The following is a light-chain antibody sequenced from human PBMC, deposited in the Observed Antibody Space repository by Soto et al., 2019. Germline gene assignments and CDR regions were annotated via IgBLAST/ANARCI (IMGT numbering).Light chain of an antibody. V-gene: IGKV3-20*01. CDR2: GAS. CDR3: QQYGSSPQLA. Sequence: EIVLTQSPGTLSLSPGERATLSCRASQSVSSSYLAWYQQKPGQAPRLLIYGASSRATGIPDRFSGSGSGTDFTLTISRLEPEDFAVYSCQQYGSSPQLAFGQGTKLEIK. CDR1: QSVSSSY. J-gene: IGKJ2*01.